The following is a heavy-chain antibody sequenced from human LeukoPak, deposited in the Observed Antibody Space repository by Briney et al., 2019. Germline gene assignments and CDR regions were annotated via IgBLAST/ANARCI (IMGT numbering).Heavy chain of an antibody. CDR1: GGSISSSNW. V-gene: IGHV4-4*02. D-gene: IGHD2-21*02. CDR2: IYHSGST. Sequence: SGTLSLTCAVSGGSISSSNWWSWVRQPPETGLEWIGEIYHSGSTNYNPSLKSRVTISVDKSKNQFSLKLSSVTAADTAVYYCARQVKFDSTAGGMDVWGQGTTVTVSS. J-gene: IGHJ6*02. CDR3: ARQVKFDSTAGGMDV.